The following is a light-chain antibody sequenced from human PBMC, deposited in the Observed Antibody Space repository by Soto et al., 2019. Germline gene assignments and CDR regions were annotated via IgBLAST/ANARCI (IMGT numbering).Light chain of an antibody. J-gene: IGKJ5*01. Sequence: EIVLTQSPGTLSLSPGERATLSCRASQSVSSSYLAWYQQKPGQAPRLLIFDASTRATGIPVRFSGSGSGTDFTLTISRLEPEDFAVYYCQQYGSSVTFGQGTRLEIK. V-gene: IGKV3-20*01. CDR3: QQYGSSVT. CDR2: DAS. CDR1: QSVSSSY.